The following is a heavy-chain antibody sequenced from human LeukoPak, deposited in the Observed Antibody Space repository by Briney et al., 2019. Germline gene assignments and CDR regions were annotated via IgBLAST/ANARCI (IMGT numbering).Heavy chain of an antibody. CDR1: GDSITGYY. D-gene: IGHD3-10*01. CDR2: INHSGST. Sequence: PSETLSLTCSVSGDSITGYYWGWIRQPPGKGLEWIGEINHSGSTYYNPSLKSRVTISVDTSKNQFSLKLSSVTAADTAVYYCARDRPDFRDGSGSPWYFDYWGQGTLVTVSS. J-gene: IGHJ4*02. V-gene: IGHV4-38-2*02. CDR3: ARDRPDFRDGSGSPWYFDY.